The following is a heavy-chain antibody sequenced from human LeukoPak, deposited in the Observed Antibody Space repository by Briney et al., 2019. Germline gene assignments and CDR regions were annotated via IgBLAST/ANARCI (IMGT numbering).Heavy chain of an antibody. CDR1: GFTFSTYD. D-gene: IGHD1-26*01. J-gene: IGHJ4*02. Sequence: GGSLRLSCAASGFTFSTYDMTWVRQAPGKGLEWVSAISDSGGTTYYADSVKGRFTISRDNSKNTLYLQMNSLRAEDTAVYYCAKPPRGSIGYYAHDYWGQGTLVTVSS. V-gene: IGHV3-23*01. CDR2: ISDSGGTT. CDR3: AKPPRGSIGYYAHDY.